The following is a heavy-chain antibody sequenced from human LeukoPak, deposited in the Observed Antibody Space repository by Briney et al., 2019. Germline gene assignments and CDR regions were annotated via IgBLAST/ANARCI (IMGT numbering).Heavy chain of an antibody. CDR3: ARASSNYEVDY. V-gene: IGHV4-34*01. D-gene: IGHD3-3*01. CDR1: GGSFSGYY. Sequence: SETLSLICAVYGGSFSGYYWSWIRQPPGKGLEWIGEINHSGSTNYNPSLKSRVTISVDTSKNQFSLKLSSVTAADTAVYYCARASSNYEVDYWGQGTLVTVSS. CDR2: INHSGST. J-gene: IGHJ4*02.